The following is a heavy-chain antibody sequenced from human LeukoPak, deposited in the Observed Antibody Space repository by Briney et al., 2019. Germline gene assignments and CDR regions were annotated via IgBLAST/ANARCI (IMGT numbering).Heavy chain of an antibody. CDR3: TRQWHTPSDY. CDR1: GFIFNNYW. D-gene: IGHD6-19*01. V-gene: IGHV3-74*01. CDR2: INGDGSST. J-gene: IGHJ4*02. Sequence: PGGSLRLSCAASGFIFNNYWMHWVRQTPGEGPLWLSRINGDGSSTSYAYSVQGRFIISRGNAKNTLYLQMNSLRAEDTAVYYCTRQWHTPSDYWGQGTLVTVSS.